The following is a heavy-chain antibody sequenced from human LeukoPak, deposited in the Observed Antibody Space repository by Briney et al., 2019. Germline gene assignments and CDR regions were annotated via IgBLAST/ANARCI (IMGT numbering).Heavy chain of an antibody. J-gene: IGHJ5*02. Sequence: ASVKVSCKASGYTFTSYDINWVRQATGQGLEWMGWMNPNSGNTGYAQKFQGRVTMTRNTSISTAYMELSSLRSEDTAVYYCARGHRGYYGSGSYYEDRFDPWGQGTLVTVSS. CDR3: ARGHRGYYGSGSYYEDRFDP. D-gene: IGHD3-10*01. CDR2: MNPNSGNT. CDR1: GYTFTSYD. V-gene: IGHV1-8*01.